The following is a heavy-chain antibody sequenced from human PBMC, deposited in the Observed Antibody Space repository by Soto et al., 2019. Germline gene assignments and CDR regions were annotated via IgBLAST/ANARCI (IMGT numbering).Heavy chain of an antibody. CDR1: GGSISDYY. Sequence: QVQLQESGPGLVKPSETLSLACSVSGGSISDYYWSWIRQPPGRGLEWIGYIYKSGSTNYNPSLKSRFTISVDTSRNLFSLKLSSVTAADTAVYNCARDQNGSHHFDYWGHGTLVTVSS. J-gene: IGHJ4*01. D-gene: IGHD1-26*01. CDR2: IYKSGST. V-gene: IGHV4-59*01. CDR3: ARDQNGSHHFDY.